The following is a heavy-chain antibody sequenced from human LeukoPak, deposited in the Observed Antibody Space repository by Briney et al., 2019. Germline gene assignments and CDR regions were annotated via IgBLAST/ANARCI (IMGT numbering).Heavy chain of an antibody. J-gene: IGHJ4*02. V-gene: IGHV3-21*01. Sequence: KSGGSLRLSCVGSGFTFSNYGMKWVRQAPGKGLEWASSISSSSGYIYYADSVKGRFTISRDKDSLYLQMNSLKAEDTAVYYCAREVIAPAALDFWGQGTLVTVSS. CDR1: GFTFSNYG. D-gene: IGHD2-2*01. CDR3: AREVIAPAALDF. CDR2: ISSSSGYI.